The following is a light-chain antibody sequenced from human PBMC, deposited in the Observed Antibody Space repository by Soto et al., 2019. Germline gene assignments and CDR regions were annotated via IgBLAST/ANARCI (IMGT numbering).Light chain of an antibody. CDR2: DTT. Sequence: QAVVTQEPSLTVSPGGTVTLTCDSSTGAVTSGHYPYWFQQKPGQAPRTLIYDTTRKHSWTPVRFSGFLLGAKAALTLSGAKPEDEADYYCLLSYSGVGSFGGGTKLTVL. J-gene: IGLJ2*01. CDR1: TGAVTSGHY. V-gene: IGLV7-46*01. CDR3: LLSYSGVGS.